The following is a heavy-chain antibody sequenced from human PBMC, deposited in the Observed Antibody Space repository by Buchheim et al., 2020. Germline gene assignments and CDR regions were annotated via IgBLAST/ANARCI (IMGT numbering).Heavy chain of an antibody. V-gene: IGHV3-74*01. CDR2: INSDGSST. J-gene: IGHJ6*02. D-gene: IGHD3-3*01. CDR1: GFTFSSYW. Sequence: EVQLVESGGGLVQPGGSLRLSCAASGFTFSSYWMHWVRQAPGKGLVWVSRINSDGSSTSYADSVKGRFTISRDNAKNTLYLQMNSLRAEDTAVYYCARDGPTYYDFWSGYHRGGMDVWGQGTT. CDR3: ARDGPTYYDFWSGYHRGGMDV.